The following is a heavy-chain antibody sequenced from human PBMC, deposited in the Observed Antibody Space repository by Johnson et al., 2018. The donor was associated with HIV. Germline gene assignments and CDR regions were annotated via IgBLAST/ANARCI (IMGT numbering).Heavy chain of an antibody. CDR2: ISSRGSTI. V-gene: IGHV3-11*04. CDR1: GCTLSAYY. J-gene: IGHJ3*02. D-gene: IGHD2-8*02. Sequence: QVQLVESGGGVVQPGRSLRLSCQAAGCTLSAYYRSWIRQAPGTGLAWVSSISSRGSTISYADSVKGRFTISRNNAKNSLYLQMNSLRAEDTAVYYCARERSIVLVVYAMPGAFDIWGQGTMVTVSS. CDR3: ARERSIVLVVYAMPGAFDI.